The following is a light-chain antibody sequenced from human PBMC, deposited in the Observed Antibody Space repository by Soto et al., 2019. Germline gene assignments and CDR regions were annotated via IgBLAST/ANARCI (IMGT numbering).Light chain of an antibody. CDR3: QQYNNWPQWT. V-gene: IGKV3-15*01. Sequence: EIVMTQSPATLSVSPGERATLSCRASQSVSRNLAWYQQKPGQAPRLLIYGASTRVTGIPARFSGSGSGTEFTLTISSLQSEDFAVYYCQQYNNWPQWTFGQGTKVEIK. CDR1: QSVSRN. J-gene: IGKJ1*01. CDR2: GAS.